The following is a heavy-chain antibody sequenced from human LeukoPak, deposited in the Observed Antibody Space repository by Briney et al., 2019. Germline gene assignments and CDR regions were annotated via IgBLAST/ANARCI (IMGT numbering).Heavy chain of an antibody. CDR2: TSSSSNPI. V-gene: IGHV3-48*02. J-gene: IGHJ4*02. Sequence: GGSLRLSCGASGFTFRTYGMNWVRQAPGKGLEWIAYTSSSSNPIYYADSVKGRFTISRDDAKNSLYLQMNSLRDEDTAVYYCARDMGATPGVVGLDYWGQGTLVTVSS. CDR3: ARDMGATPGVVGLDY. CDR1: GFTFRTYG. D-gene: IGHD1-26*01.